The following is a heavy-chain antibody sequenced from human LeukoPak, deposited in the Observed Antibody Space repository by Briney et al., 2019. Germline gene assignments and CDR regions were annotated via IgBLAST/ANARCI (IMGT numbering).Heavy chain of an antibody. V-gene: IGHV1-8*01. D-gene: IGHD2-15*01. CDR3: ARGWVVVAAYTDYYGMDV. Sequence: ASVKVSCKASGYTFTSYDINWVRQATGQGLEWMGWMNPNSGNTGYAQKFQGRVTMTRNTSISTAYMELSSLRSEDTAVYYCARGWVVVAAYTDYYGMDVWGQGTTVTVSS. J-gene: IGHJ6*01. CDR1: GYTFTSYD. CDR2: MNPNSGNT.